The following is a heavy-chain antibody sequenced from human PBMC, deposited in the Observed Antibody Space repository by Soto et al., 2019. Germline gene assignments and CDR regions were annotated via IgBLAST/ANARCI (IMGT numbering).Heavy chain of an antibody. CDR3: ARFGNYYDSSGFLY. Sequence: GGSLRLSCAASGFSFSGYWMHWVRQAPGKGLVWVSRINSDGSNTNYADSVKGRFTISRDNAKNTLYLQMNSLRAEDTAVYYCARFGNYYDSSGFLYWGQGTLVTVSS. CDR1: GFSFSGYW. D-gene: IGHD3-22*01. J-gene: IGHJ4*02. CDR2: INSDGSNT. V-gene: IGHV3-74*01.